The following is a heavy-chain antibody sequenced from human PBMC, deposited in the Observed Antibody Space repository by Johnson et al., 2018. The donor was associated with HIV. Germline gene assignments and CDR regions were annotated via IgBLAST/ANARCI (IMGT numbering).Heavy chain of an antibody. Sequence: VQLVESGGGLVQPGGSLKLSCAASGFTFSGSAMHWVRQVPGKGLEYVSAISSNVVTIEWTTSVKGRFTISRIDSKRITFLQMNSLRAEDTAVYYCARARPNSYYYDSSGYPDAFDIWGQGTMVTVSS. CDR3: ARARPNSYYYDSSGYPDAFDI. V-gene: IGHV3-71*01. CDR1: GFTFSGSA. CDR2: ISSNVVTI. J-gene: IGHJ3*02. D-gene: IGHD3-22*01.